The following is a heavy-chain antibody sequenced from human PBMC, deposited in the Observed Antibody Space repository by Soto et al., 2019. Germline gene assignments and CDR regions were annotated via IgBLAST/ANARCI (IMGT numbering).Heavy chain of an antibody. J-gene: IGHJ4*02. Sequence: LSLTCTVSGGSINNYYWSWIRQPPGKGLEWIGYIYYSGSGSTNYNPSLKSRVTISVDTSKNQFSLKLSSVTAADTAVYYCARLMVRDYFDYWGPGTLVTVSS. D-gene: IGHD3-10*01. CDR1: GGSINNYY. V-gene: IGHV4-59*01. CDR3: ARLMVRDYFDY. CDR2: IYYSGSGST.